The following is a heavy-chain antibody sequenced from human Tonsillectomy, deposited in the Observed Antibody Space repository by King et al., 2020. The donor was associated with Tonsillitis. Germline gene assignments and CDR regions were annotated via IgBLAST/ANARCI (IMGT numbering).Heavy chain of an antibody. CDR2: ISTNGDNT. V-gene: IGHV3-64D*06. CDR1: GFTFSSYA. J-gene: IGHJ3*02. D-gene: IGHD2-21*01. CDR3: VKAYSGAWGDAFDI. Sequence: VQLVESGGGLVQPGGSLRLSCSASGFTFSSYAMHWVRQAPGKGLEYVSGISTNGDNTYYAESVTGRFTIPRDNSKNTLYLQMSSLRAVDTAVYYCVKAYSGAWGDAFDIWGQGTMVTVSS.